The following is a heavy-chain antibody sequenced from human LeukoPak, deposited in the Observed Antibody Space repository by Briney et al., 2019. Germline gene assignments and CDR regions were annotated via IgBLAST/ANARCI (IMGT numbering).Heavy chain of an antibody. CDR2: ISWDGGST. CDR3: ARGGGYDPSQADY. CDR1: GFTFSSYS. D-gene: IGHD5-12*01. Sequence: PGGSLRLSCAASGFTFSSYSMNWVRQAPGKGLEWVSLISWDGGSTYYADSVKGRFTISRDNSKNSLYLQMDSLRAEDTALYYCARGGGYDPSQADYWGQGTLVAVSS. J-gene: IGHJ4*02. V-gene: IGHV3-43D*03.